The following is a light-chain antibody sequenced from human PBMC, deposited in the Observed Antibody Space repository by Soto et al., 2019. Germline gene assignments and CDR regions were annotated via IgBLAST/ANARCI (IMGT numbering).Light chain of an antibody. J-gene: IGKJ1*01. Sequence: DIQMTQYHSTLSSSVGDRFTITFLSSQSISSWLAWYQQKPGKAPKLLIYDASSLESGVPSRFSGSGSGTEFTLTITSLQPDDFATYYCQQYNSYPWTFGQGTNVDI. CDR2: DAS. V-gene: IGKV1-5*01. CDR3: QQYNSYPWT. CDR1: QSISSW.